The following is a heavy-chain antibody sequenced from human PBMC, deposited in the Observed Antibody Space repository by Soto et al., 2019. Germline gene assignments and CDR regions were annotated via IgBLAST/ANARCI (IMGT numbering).Heavy chain of an antibody. J-gene: IGHJ4*02. V-gene: IGHV4-30-4*01. CDR1: GGSISSGDYY. Sequence: SETLSLTCTVSGGSISSGDYYWSWVRQPPGKGLEWIGYMYTSGSTYYNPSLKSRVSISVDMSKNRFSLKLSSVTAADTAVYYCARDRGPFYSDSSGHYYFDYWGQGTLVTVS. D-gene: IGHD3-22*01. CDR2: MYTSGST. CDR3: ARDRGPFYSDSSGHYYFDY.